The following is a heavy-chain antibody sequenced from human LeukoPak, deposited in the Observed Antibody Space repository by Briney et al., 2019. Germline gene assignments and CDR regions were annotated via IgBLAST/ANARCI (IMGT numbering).Heavy chain of an antibody. CDR3: ARGYRAAGTASHPYFDY. J-gene: IGHJ4*02. CDR1: AGSFSGYY. V-gene: IGHV4-34*01. Sequence: PSETLSLTCAVYAGSFSGYYWSWIRQPPGKGLEWIGEINHSGSTNYNPSLKSRVTISVDTSKNQFSLKLSSVTAADTAVYYCARGYRAAGTASHPYFDYWGQGTLVTVSS. D-gene: IGHD6-13*01. CDR2: INHSGST.